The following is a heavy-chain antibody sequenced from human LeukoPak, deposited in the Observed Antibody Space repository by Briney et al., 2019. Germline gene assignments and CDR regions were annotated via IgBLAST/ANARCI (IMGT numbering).Heavy chain of an antibody. V-gene: IGHV3-48*01. Sequence: PGGSLRLSCAASGFTFSRYAMTWVRQTPGKGLEWVSYISSSSSTIYYADSVKGRFTTSRDNAKKSLYLQMNSLRAEDSAVYYCARGGTQSDYDYMDVWGKGTTVTVSS. CDR1: GFTFSRYA. CDR2: ISSSSSTI. CDR3: ARGGTQSDYDYMDV. J-gene: IGHJ6*03.